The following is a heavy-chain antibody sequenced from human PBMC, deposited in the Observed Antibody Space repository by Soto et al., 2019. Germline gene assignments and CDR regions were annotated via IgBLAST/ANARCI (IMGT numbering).Heavy chain of an antibody. CDR2: ISNDGSNK. Sequence: QVQLVESGGGVVQPGRSLRLSCAASGFTFSSYGMHWVRQAPGKGLEWVAVISNDGSNKYYADSVKGRFTISRDNSKNTRYMQMNSLRAEETAVYYCAKEWVYDSSGWSFAYWGQGTLVTVSS. V-gene: IGHV3-30*18. D-gene: IGHD3-22*01. CDR3: AKEWVYDSSGWSFAY. CDR1: GFTFSSYG. J-gene: IGHJ4*02.